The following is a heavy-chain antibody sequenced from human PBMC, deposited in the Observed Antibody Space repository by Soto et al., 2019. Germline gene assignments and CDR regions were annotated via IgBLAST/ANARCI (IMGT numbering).Heavy chain of an antibody. J-gene: IGHJ5*02. CDR1: GYTFTSYD. V-gene: IGHV1-8*01. CDR2: MNPNSGNT. D-gene: IGHD6-13*01. Sequence: QVQLVQSGAEVKKPGASVKVSCKASGYTFTSYDINWVRQATGQGLEWMGWMNPNSGNTGYAQKFQGRVTMTRNTSLSTAYMALSSLRSEDTAVYYCARERSAAGPGWFDPWGQGTLVTVSS. CDR3: ARERSAAGPGWFDP.